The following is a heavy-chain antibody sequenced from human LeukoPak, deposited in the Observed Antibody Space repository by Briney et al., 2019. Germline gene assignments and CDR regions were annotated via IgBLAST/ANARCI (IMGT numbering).Heavy chain of an antibody. CDR1: GYSSTNYG. CDR3: AREDPLGWNDV. Sequence: GASVKVSCKASGYSSTNYGISWVRQAPGQGLEWMGWIHIYRGNTNYAQKFQGRVTITADKSTSTAYMELSSLRSEDTAVYYCAREDPLGWNDVWSQGTLVTVSS. J-gene: IGHJ4*02. D-gene: IGHD1-1*01. V-gene: IGHV1-18*01. CDR2: IHIYRGNT.